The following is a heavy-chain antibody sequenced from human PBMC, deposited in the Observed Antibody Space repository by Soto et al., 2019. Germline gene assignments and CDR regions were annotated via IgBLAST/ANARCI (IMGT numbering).Heavy chain of an antibody. V-gene: IGHV4-59*01. Sequence: SETLSLTCTVSGDSISSYYWSWIRQPPGKGLEWIAYIYDRGTTNYNPSLKSRVTISLDTSKNQFSLKMSSVTAADTAVYYCARGGNWNSYYYRLDVWGQGTTVTVSS. CDR1: GDSISSYY. D-gene: IGHD1-1*01. CDR3: ARGGNWNSYYYRLDV. CDR2: IYDRGTT. J-gene: IGHJ6*02.